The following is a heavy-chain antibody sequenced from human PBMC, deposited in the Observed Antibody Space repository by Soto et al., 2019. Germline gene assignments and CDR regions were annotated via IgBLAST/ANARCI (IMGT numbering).Heavy chain of an antibody. CDR2: IYYSGST. J-gene: IGHJ4*02. CDR3: ARDRGGGDRRLYYFDY. CDR1: GGSVSSGSYY. V-gene: IGHV4-61*01. Sequence: SETLSLTCTVSGGSVSSGSYYWSWIRQPPGKGLEWIGYIYYSGSTNYNPSLKSRVTISVDTSKNQFSLKLSSVTAADTAVYYCARDRGGGDRRLYYFDYWGQGTLVTVS. D-gene: IGHD2-21*02.